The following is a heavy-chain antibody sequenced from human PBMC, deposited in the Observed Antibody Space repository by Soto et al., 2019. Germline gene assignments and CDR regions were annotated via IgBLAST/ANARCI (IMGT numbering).Heavy chain of an antibody. J-gene: IGHJ4*02. CDR3: AKDRSSTSCYAFDY. CDR1: GFTFRNYA. V-gene: IGHV3-23*01. CDR2: ISGSGGTT. D-gene: IGHD2-2*01. Sequence: EVQLLESGGGLVQPGGSLRLSCAASGFTFRNYAMSWARQAPGKGLKWVSAISGSGGTTHYADSVKGRFTISRDNSKNTLYLQMNSLRVEDTAVYSCAKDRSSTSCYAFDYWGQGSLVTVSS.